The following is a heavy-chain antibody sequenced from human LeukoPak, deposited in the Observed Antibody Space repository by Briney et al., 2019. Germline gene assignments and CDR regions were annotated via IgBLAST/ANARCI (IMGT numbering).Heavy chain of an antibody. CDR3: ARRDGYNMGAFDI. D-gene: IGHD5-24*01. Sequence: GESLKISCRGSGYSFSTYWVGWVRQMPGKGLERMGIMYPGDSDTRYSPSFQGQFTISADKSISTAYLQWSSLEASDTAMYYCARRDGYNMGAFDIWGQGTMVTVSS. CDR1: GYSFSTYW. CDR2: MYPGDSDT. V-gene: IGHV5-51*01. J-gene: IGHJ3*02.